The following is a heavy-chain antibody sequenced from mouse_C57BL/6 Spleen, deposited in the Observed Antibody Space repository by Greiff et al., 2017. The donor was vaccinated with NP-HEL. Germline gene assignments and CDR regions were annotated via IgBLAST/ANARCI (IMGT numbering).Heavy chain of an antibody. Sequence: EVQLVESEGGLVQPGSSMKLSCTASGFTFSDYYMAWVRQVPEKGLEWVANINYDGSSTYYLDSLKSRFIISRDNAKNILYLQMSSLKSEDTATYYCARDYSKDWYFDVWGTGTTVTVSS. CDR1: GFTFSDYY. CDR2: INYDGSST. CDR3: ARDYSKDWYFDV. V-gene: IGHV5-16*01. J-gene: IGHJ1*03. D-gene: IGHD2-5*01.